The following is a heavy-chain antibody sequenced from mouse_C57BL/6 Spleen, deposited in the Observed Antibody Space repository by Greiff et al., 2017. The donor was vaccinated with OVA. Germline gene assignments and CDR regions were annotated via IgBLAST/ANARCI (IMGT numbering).Heavy chain of an antibody. D-gene: IGHD1-1*01. V-gene: IGHV1-69*01. CDR1: GYTFTSYW. CDR2: IDPSDSYT. CDR3: ARYYGSSPWYFDV. J-gene: IGHJ1*03. Sequence: QVQLQQPGVELVMPGASVKLSCKASGYTFTSYWMHWVKQRPGQGLEWIGEIDPSDSYTNYNQKFKGKSTLTVDKSSSTAYMQLSSLTSEDSAVYYCARYYGSSPWYFDVWGTGTTVTVSS.